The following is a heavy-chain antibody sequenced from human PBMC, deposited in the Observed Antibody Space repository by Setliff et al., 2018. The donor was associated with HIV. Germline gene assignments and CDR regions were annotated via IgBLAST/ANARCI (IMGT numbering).Heavy chain of an antibody. J-gene: IGHJ4*02. CDR1: GGSISSYY. CDR3: ATLDPSGGNFLAY. Sequence: SETLSLTCTVSGGSISSYYWSWIRQPAGKGLEWIGYIHASGKANYNPSLKSRVTISLDTSKMQFSLRLTSVTAADTAVYYCATLDPSGGNFLAYWGQGTLVTVSS. V-gene: IGHV4-4*09. CDR2: IHASGKA. D-gene: IGHD2-21*02.